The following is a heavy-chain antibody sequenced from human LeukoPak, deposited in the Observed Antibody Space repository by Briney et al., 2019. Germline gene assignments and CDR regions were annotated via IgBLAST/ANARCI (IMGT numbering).Heavy chain of an antibody. CDR2: IYHSGST. CDR1: GGSISSGGYS. V-gene: IGHV4-30-2*01. J-gene: IGHJ4*02. Sequence: SETLSLTCAVSGGSISSGGYSWSWLRQPPGKGLEWIGYIYHSGSTYYNPSLKSRVTISVDTSKNQVSLKLSSVTAADTAVYYCARGNDYWGQGTLVTVSS. CDR3: ARGNDY.